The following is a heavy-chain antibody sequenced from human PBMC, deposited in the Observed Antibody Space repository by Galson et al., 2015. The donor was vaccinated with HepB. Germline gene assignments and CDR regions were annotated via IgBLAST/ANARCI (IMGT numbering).Heavy chain of an antibody. CDR2: TYYRSKWYN. CDR3: ARVPGGDLFREDWYFDL. Sequence: CAISGDSVSSNSAAWNWIRQSPSRGLEWLGRTYYRSKWYNDYAVSVKSRITINPDTSKNQFSLQLNSVTPEDTAVYYRARVPGGDLFREDWYFDLWGRGTLVTVSS. D-gene: IGHD2-21*02. J-gene: IGHJ2*01. V-gene: IGHV6-1*01. CDR1: GDSVSSNSAA.